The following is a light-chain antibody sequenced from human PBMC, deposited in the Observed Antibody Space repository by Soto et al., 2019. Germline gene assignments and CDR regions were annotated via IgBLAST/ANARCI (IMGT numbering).Light chain of an antibody. CDR2: AVS. Sequence: QSVLTQPASVSGSPGQSITISCTGTSSDVGGYNHVSWYQHSPGKAPKLILFAVSDRPSGVSHRFSGSKSDNTASLTISGLQADDEADYYCCSYTSLSTVVFGGGTKVTVL. V-gene: IGLV2-14*01. CDR1: SSDVGGYNH. J-gene: IGLJ2*01. CDR3: CSYTSLSTVV.